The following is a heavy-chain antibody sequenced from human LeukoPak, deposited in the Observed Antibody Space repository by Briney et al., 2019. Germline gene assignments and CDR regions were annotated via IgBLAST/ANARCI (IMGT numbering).Heavy chain of an antibody. CDR3: ASSGQCTNGLCRDVGYMDV. CDR2: ISYSGNT. D-gene: IGHD2-8*01. V-gene: IGHV4-59*11. Sequence: SETLSLTCTVSGGSINSHYWSWVRQPPGKGLVWIGYISYSGNTNYNPSLQSRVTISMNTSKNQLSLKLNSVTAADTAVYYCASSGQCTNGLCRDVGYMDVWGKGTTVTVSS. J-gene: IGHJ6*03. CDR1: GGSINSHY.